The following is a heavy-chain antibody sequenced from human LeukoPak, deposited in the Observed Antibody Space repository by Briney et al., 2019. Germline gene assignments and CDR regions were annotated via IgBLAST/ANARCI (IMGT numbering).Heavy chain of an antibody. CDR2: IIPIFGTA. CDR1: GGTFSSYA. V-gene: IGHV1-69*13. CDR3: ARDPGYCSSTSYSCLNDAFDI. J-gene: IGHJ3*02. Sequence: SVKVSCKASGGTFSSYAISWVRQAPGQGLEWMGGIIPIFGTANYAQKFQGRVTITADESTSTAYMELSSLRSEVTAVYYCARDPGYCSSTSYSCLNDAFDIWGQGTMVTVSS. D-gene: IGHD2-2*01.